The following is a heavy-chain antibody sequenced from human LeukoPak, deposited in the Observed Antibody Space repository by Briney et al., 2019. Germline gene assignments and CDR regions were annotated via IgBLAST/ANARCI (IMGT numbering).Heavy chain of an antibody. CDR3: AKALGGTGDY. Sequence: GGSLRLSCAASGFTFSSYAMHWVRQAPGKGLEWVAVISYDGSNKYYADSVKGRFTISRDNNKRSLYLQMNSLKIDDTALYYCAKALGGTGDYWGQGTLVTVSS. CDR2: ISYDGSNK. V-gene: IGHV3-30-3*01. J-gene: IGHJ4*02. D-gene: IGHD1/OR15-1a*01. CDR1: GFTFSSYA.